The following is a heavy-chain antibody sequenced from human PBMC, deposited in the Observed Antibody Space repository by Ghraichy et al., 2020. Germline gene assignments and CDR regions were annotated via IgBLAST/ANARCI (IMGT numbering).Heavy chain of an antibody. Sequence: TLSLTCTVSGGSISSSSYYWGWIRQPPGKGLEWIGSIYYSGNTYYNPSLKSRVTISVDTSKDQFSLKLNSVTAADTAVYYCARLRYGGNSYYYYYMDVWGKGTTVTVSS. V-gene: IGHV4-39*01. J-gene: IGHJ6*03. CDR1: GGSISSSSYY. CDR3: ARLRYGGNSYYYYYMDV. D-gene: IGHD4-23*01. CDR2: IYYSGNT.